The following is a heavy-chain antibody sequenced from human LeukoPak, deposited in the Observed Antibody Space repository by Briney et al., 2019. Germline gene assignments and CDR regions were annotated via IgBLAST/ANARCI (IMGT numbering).Heavy chain of an antibody. J-gene: IGHJ4*02. Sequence: ASVKVSCKASGYTFTSYHMHGVRQAPGQGLEWMGIINPSGGSTSYAQKFQGRVTMTRDTSTSTVYMELSSLRSEDTAVYYCARVSSGLYYYDSSGYYFDYWGQGTLVTVSS. V-gene: IGHV1-46*01. CDR1: GYTFTSYH. CDR3: ARVSSGLYYYDSSGYYFDY. CDR2: INPSGGST. D-gene: IGHD3-22*01.